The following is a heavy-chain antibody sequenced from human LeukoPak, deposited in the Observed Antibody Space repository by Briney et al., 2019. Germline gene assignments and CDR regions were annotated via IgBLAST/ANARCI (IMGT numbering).Heavy chain of an antibody. Sequence: GGSLRLSCAASGFTFSDYYMSWIRQAPGKGLEWVSYISSSASGIYYADSVKGRFTMSRDNAKNSLYLQMNSLRAEDTAVYYCARDKYSHGHNYYYMDVWGKGTTVTVSS. CDR2: ISSSASGI. CDR3: ARDKYSHGHNYYYMDV. D-gene: IGHD5-18*01. CDR1: GFTFSDYY. V-gene: IGHV3-11*04. J-gene: IGHJ6*03.